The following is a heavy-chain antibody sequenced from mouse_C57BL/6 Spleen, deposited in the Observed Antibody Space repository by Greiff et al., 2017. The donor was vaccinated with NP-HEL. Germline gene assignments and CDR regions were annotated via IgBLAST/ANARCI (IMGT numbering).Heavy chain of an antibody. CDR1: GYTFTSYW. V-gene: IGHV1-59*01. J-gene: IGHJ4*01. CDR2: IDPSDSYT. Sequence: QVQLKQPGAELVRPGTSVKLTCKASGYTFTSYWMHWVKQRPGQGLEWIGVIDPSDSYTNYIQKFKGKATLTVDTSSSTAYMQLSSLTSENSAVYYCARDGSSTYYAMDYWGQGTSVTASS. D-gene: IGHD1-1*01. CDR3: ARDGSSTYYAMDY.